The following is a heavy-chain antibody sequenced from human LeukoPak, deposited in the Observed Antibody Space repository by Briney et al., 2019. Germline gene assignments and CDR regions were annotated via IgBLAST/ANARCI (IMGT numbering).Heavy chain of an antibody. CDR3: ASGAWFGELLPPY. CDR2: IYYSGST. J-gene: IGHJ4*02. D-gene: IGHD3-10*01. V-gene: IGHV4-59*08. Sequence: SETLSLTCTVSGGSISSYYWSWIRQPPGKGLEWIGYIYYSGSTNYNPSLKSRVTISVDTSKNQFSLKLGSVTAADTAVYYCASGAWFGELLPPYWGQGTLVTVSS. CDR1: GGSISSYY.